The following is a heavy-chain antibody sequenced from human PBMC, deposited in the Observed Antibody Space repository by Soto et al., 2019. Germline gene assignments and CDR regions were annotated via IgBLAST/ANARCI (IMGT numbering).Heavy chain of an antibody. J-gene: IGHJ6*02. CDR2: MGYNGFT. CDR1: GGPMSNYY. CDR3: ARQGFGELHGLVDV. D-gene: IGHD3-10*01. V-gene: IGHV4-59*08. Sequence: QVQLQESGPGLGKPSETLSLTCTISGGPMSNYYCRWFRQPPGQGLEWIGYMGYNGFTRYNPSLRSRVTISLDTSKNQFSLNLSSVTAADTALYYCARQGFGELHGLVDVWGQGTTVTVSS.